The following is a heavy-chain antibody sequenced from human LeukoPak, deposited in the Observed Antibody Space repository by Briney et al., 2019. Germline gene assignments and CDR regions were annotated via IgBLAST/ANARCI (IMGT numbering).Heavy chain of an antibody. V-gene: IGHV3-74*01. J-gene: IGHJ3*02. CDR3: ARVSVQGAQAFDT. Sequence: PGGSLRLSCAASGFTFNNYWMHWVRQAPGKGLVWVSRINIDGSSISYADSVKGRLTISRDNAKNTLYLQMNSLRAEDTAVYYCARVSVQGAQAFDTWGQGTMVTVSS. CDR1: GFTFNNYW. CDR2: INIDGSSI.